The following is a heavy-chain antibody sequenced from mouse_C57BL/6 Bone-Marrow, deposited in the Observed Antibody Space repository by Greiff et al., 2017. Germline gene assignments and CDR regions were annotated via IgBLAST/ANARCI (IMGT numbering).Heavy chain of an antibody. J-gene: IGHJ3*01. CDR2: INPGSGGT. V-gene: IGHV1-54*01. CDR3: ARAKNWESWFAY. D-gene: IGHD4-1*01. Sequence: VQLQQSGAELVRPGTSVKVSCKASGYAFTNYLIEWVKQRPGQGLEWIGVINPGSGGTNYNEKFKGKATLTADKSSTTAYMQLSILTSEDSAVYFCARAKNWESWFAYWGQGSLVTVSA. CDR1: GYAFTNYL.